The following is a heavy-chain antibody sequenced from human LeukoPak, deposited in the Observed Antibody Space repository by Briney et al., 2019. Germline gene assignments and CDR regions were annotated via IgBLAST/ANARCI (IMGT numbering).Heavy chain of an antibody. CDR1: GGSISSYY. V-gene: IGHV4-59*01. J-gene: IGHJ4*02. CDR2: ISYSGST. D-gene: IGHD3-16*02. CDR3: ARYIWGSYPTFEDY. Sequence: NPSETLSLTCTVSGGSISSYYWSLIRQPPGKGLEWIGYISYSGSTNYNPSLKSRVTISVDTSKNQFSLKLSSVTAADTAVYYCARYIWGSYPTFEDYWGQGTLVTVSS.